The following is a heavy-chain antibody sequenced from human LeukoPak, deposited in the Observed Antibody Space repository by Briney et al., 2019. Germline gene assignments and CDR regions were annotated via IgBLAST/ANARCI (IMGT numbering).Heavy chain of an antibody. V-gene: IGHV1-69*13. D-gene: IGHD3-10*01. J-gene: IGHJ6*02. CDR3: ARGAVRGVIVDYYYYGMDV. Sequence: SVKVSCKASGGTFSIYAISWVRQAPGQGLEWMGGIIPIFGTANYAQKFQGRVTITADESTSTAYMELSSLRSEDTAVYYCARGAVRGVIVDYYYYGMDVWGQGTTVTVSS. CDR2: IIPIFGTA. CDR1: GGTFSIYA.